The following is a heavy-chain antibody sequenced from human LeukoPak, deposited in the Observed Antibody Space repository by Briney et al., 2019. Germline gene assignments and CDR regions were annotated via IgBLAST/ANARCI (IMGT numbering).Heavy chain of an antibody. J-gene: IGHJ4*02. D-gene: IGHD2-15*01. CDR3: TKDRGSYCSGGSCYFYFDY. CDR1: GLTFSSYA. Sequence: GGSLRLSCAASGLTFSSYAMSWVRQAPGKGLEWVSGIIGSGGSTYYADSVKGRFTISRDNSKNTLYLQMNSLRAEDTAVYYCTKDRGSYCSGGSCYFYFDYWSQGTLVSVSS. V-gene: IGHV3-23*01. CDR2: IIGSGGST.